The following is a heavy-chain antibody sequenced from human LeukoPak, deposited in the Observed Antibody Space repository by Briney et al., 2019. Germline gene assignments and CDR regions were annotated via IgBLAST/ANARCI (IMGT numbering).Heavy chain of an antibody. D-gene: IGHD3-16*01. Sequence: GASVKVSCKASGYTFTRYGISWVRQAPGQVLEWMGWISADNANTNLAQKFQGRVIMTTDTSTTTAYMELRSLRSDDTAIYYCARDKAPYIMDVWGQGTTVTVSS. CDR3: ARDKAPYIMDV. CDR1: GYTFTRYG. CDR2: ISADNANT. J-gene: IGHJ6*02. V-gene: IGHV1-18*01.